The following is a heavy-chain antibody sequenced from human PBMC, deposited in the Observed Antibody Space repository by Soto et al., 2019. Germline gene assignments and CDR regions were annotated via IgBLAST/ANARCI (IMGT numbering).Heavy chain of an antibody. D-gene: IGHD5-12*01. V-gene: IGHV1-69*02. Sequence: QVQLVQSGAEVKKPGSSVKVSCKASGGTFSSYTLSWVRQAPGQGLEWMGRIIPIIGIAKYAQKFQGRVTITADQSMSTAYIELSSLRSEDTAVYYCGHGRAEESRDGYRGWFYPCGQGTLVTVSA. J-gene: IGHJ5*02. CDR2: IIPIIGIA. CDR3: GHGRAEESRDGYRGWFYP. CDR1: GGTFSSYT.